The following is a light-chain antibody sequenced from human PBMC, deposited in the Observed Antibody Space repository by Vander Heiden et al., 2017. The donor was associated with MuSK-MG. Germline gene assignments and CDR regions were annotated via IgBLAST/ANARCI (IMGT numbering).Light chain of an antibody. Sequence: HLVLTPPPPSSPSPAASDKLTCTLSSGHSSYAIAWHQQQPEKGPRYLMKLNSDGSHSKGDGIPDRFSGSSSGAERYLTISSLQSEDEADYYCQTWGTGIQVVFGGGTKLTVL. CDR3: QTWGTGIQVV. V-gene: IGLV4-69*01. J-gene: IGLJ2*01. CDR2: LNSDGSH. CDR1: SGHSSYA.